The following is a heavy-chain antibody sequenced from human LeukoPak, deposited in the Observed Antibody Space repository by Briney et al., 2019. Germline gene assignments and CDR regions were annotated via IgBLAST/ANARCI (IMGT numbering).Heavy chain of an antibody. D-gene: IGHD3-22*01. CDR2: IKQDGTER. V-gene: IGHV3-7*01. J-gene: IGHJ4*02. CDR1: GFTFTTYW. CDR3: ARDAFTFGSSGYYYYSGGDY. Sequence: GGSLRLSCAASGFTFTTYWMSWVRQAPGKGLEWVANIKQDGTERYYVDSVKGRFTISRDNAKNSLYLQMSSLRVEDTAVYYCARDAFTFGSSGYYYYSGGDYWGQGTLVTVSS.